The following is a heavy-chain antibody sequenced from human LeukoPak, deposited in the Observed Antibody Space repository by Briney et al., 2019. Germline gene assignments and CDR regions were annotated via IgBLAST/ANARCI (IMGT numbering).Heavy chain of an antibody. V-gene: IGHV4-59*01. J-gene: IGHJ6*02. Sequence: PSETLSLTCTVSGGSISSYYWSWIRQAPGKGLEWIGYIYYSGSTNYNPSLKSRVTISVDTSKNQFSLKLSSVTAADTAVYYCARVKKEYYYYGMDVWGQGTTVTVSS. CDR2: IYYSGST. CDR1: GGSISSYY. CDR3: ARVKKEYYYYGMDV.